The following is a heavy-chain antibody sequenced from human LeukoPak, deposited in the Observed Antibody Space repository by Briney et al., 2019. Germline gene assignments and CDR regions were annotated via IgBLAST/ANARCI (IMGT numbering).Heavy chain of an antibody. CDR2: INHSGST. J-gene: IGHJ5*02. CDR1: GGSFSGYY. CDR3: ARGRQQQLVRVIGWFDP. D-gene: IGHD6-13*01. Sequence: SETLSLTCAVYGGSFSGYYWSWIRQPPGKGLEWIGEINHSGSTNYNPSLKGRVTISVDTSKNQFSLKLSSVTAADTAVYYCARGRQQQLVRVIGWFDPWGQGTLVTVSS. V-gene: IGHV4-34*01.